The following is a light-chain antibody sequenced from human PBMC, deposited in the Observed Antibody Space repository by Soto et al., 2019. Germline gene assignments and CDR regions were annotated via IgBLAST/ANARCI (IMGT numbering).Light chain of an antibody. CDR3: QTWGSGIWV. CDR2: FNSDGSH. V-gene: IGLV4-69*01. J-gene: IGLJ3*02. Sequence: QAVLTQSPSASASLGASVKLTCTLSSGHSSYAIAWHQQQPEKGPRYLMKFNSDGSHSKGDGIPDRFSGSSSGAERYLTISRLQSEDEADYYCQTWGSGIWVFGGGTKLTVL. CDR1: SGHSSYA.